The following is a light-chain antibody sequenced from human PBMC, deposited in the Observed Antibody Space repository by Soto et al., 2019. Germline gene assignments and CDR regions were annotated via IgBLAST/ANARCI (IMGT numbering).Light chain of an antibody. J-gene: IGKJ1*01. CDR3: QQSSSTPRT. CDR2: SAS. V-gene: IGKV1-39*01. CDR1: QSISNY. Sequence: DIQMTQSPSSLSASVGDRVTITCRASQSISNYLNWYQQKPGKAPNLLIYSASSLQSGVPSRLSGSGSGTDFTLSISSLRPEDFATYYCQQSSSTPRTFGQGTRVEIK.